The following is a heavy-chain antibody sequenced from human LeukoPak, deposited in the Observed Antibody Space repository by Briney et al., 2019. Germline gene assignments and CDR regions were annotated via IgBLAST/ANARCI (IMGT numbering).Heavy chain of an antibody. J-gene: IGHJ4*02. V-gene: IGHV3-66*01. CDR1: GFTVSRNY. CDR2: IYSGGET. Sequence: PGGSLRLSCAASGFTVSRNYMTWARQAPGKGLEWVSVIYSGGETYYADSVRGRFTISRDVSKNTVYPQMNSLRVDDTAIYYCATGTTVTTAFDNWGQGTLVTVSS. CDR3: ATGTTVTTAFDN. D-gene: IGHD4-17*01.